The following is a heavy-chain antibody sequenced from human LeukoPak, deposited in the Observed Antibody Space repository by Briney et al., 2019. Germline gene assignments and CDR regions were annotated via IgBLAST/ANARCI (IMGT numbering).Heavy chain of an antibody. CDR2: MSWTSGGI. Sequence: GRSLRLSCGVSEFTFDDYVIHWVRQGPGKGLEWVAAMSWTSGGIAYADSVKGRFNIFRDNAQSSLYLQMNSLRAEDTAFYYCARSSGSYDGYYGVEVWGQGTTVIVSS. CDR3: ARSSGSYDGYYGVEV. CDR1: EFTFDDYV. V-gene: IGHV3-9*01. J-gene: IGHJ6*02. D-gene: IGHD6-19*01.